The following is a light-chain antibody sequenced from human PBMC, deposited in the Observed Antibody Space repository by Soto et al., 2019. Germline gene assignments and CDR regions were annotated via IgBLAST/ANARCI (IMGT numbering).Light chain of an antibody. V-gene: IGKV3-20*01. J-gene: IGKJ2*01. CDR2: GAS. Sequence: ELVLTQSPGTLSLSPGERATLSCRASQSVSSTYLAWYQQKPGQAPRLLIYGASSRATGIPDRFRGSGSGTDFTLPISRLEPEDFAVYYCQRYDISPFPFGQGTKLEIK. CDR3: QRYDISPFP. CDR1: QSVSSTY.